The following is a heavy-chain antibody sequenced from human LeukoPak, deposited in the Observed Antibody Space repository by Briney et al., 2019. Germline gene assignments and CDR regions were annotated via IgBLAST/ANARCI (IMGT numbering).Heavy chain of an antibody. CDR3: ARGVYIAAAQYGY. CDR1: GASISSYY. Sequence: PSETLSLTCTVSGASISSYYWSWIRQPPGKGLEWVGYIYYSGSTNYNPSLKSRVTISVDTSKNQFSLKLSSVTATDTAVYYCARGVYIAAAQYGYWGQGTLVTVSS. V-gene: IGHV4-59*08. CDR2: IYYSGST. J-gene: IGHJ4*02. D-gene: IGHD6-13*01.